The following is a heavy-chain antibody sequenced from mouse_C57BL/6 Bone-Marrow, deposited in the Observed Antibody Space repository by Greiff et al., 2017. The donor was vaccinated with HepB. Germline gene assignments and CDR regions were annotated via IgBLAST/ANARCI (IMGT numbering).Heavy chain of an antibody. V-gene: IGHV14-1*01. D-gene: IGHD1-1*01. CDR1: GFNIKDYY. CDR2: IDPEDGDT. Sequence: EVKLQESGAELVRPGASVKLSCTASGFNIKDYYMHWVKQRPEQGLEWIGRIDPEDGDTEYAPKFQGKATMTADPSSNTAYLQLSSLTSEDTAVYYCTTWILRYPYYFDYWGQGTTLTVSS. J-gene: IGHJ2*01. CDR3: TTWILRYPYYFDY.